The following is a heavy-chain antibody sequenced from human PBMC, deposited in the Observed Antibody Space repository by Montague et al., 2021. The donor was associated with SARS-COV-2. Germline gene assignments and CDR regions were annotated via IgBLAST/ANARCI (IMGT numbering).Heavy chain of an antibody. CDR3: ARGRPVQGSSRHFDSISSDALDI. CDR1: RGSFSNYY. V-gene: IGHV4-34*01. Sequence: SETLSLTCAVSRGSFSNYYWTWIRQSPGKGLEWIGEINQGGAPNYTPSLKSRVTISLDTSKKQISLKLNSVTVADTAVFFCARGRPVQGSSRHFDSISSDALDIWAQGSLVIVS. CDR2: INQGGAP. D-gene: IGHD3-9*01. J-gene: IGHJ3*02.